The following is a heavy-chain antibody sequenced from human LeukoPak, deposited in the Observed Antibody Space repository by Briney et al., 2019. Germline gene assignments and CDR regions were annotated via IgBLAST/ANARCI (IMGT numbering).Heavy chain of an antibody. CDR2: IYTSGST. Sequence: PSETLSLTCTVSGGSISSYYWSWIRQPAGKGLEWIGRIYTSGSTNYNPSLKSRVTISVDKSKNQFSLKLSSVTAADTAVYYCARDRGGQIAAAAFFDYWGQGTLVTVSS. CDR3: ARDRGGQIAAAAFFDY. J-gene: IGHJ4*02. CDR1: GGSISSYY. D-gene: IGHD6-13*01. V-gene: IGHV4-4*07.